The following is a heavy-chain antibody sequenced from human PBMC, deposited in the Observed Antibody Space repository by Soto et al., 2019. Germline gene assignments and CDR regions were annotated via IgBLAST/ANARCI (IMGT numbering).Heavy chain of an antibody. CDR3: ARDGSGKYYYDSSGYL. Sequence: QVQLVESGGGVVQPGRSLRLSCAASGFTFSSYAMHWVRQAPGKGLEWVAVISYDGSNKYYADSVKGRFTISRDNSKNTLYLQMHSLRAEDTAVYYCARDGSGKYYYDSSGYLWGQGTLVTVSS. V-gene: IGHV3-30-3*01. D-gene: IGHD3-22*01. CDR2: ISYDGSNK. J-gene: IGHJ5*02. CDR1: GFTFSSYA.